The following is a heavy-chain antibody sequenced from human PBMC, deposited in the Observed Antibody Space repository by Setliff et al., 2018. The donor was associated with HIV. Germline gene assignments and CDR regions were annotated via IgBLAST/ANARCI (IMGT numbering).Heavy chain of an antibody. CDR3: ATKGWNAYKAFDY. CDR1: GDSFSDYS. D-gene: IGHD1-1*01. Sequence: KSSETLSLTCAVYGDSFSDYSCNWIRRTPEKGLEWIAEITHSGSTNYNPSLRGRVTIALGTSKNHFSLNLRSVSAADTGFYYCATKGWNAYKAFDYWGQGTLVTVSS. CDR2: ITHSGST. V-gene: IGHV4-34*01. J-gene: IGHJ4*02.